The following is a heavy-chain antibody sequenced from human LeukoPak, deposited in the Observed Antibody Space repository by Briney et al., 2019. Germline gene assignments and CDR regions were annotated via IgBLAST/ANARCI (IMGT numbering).Heavy chain of an antibody. Sequence: SETLSLTCAVSGGSISSSNWWSWVRQPPGKGLEWIGEIYHSGSTNYNPSLKSRVTMSIDTSKNQFSLKLSSVTAADTAVYYCARTPHYFDYWGQGTLVTVSS. V-gene: IGHV4-4*02. CDR1: GGSISSSNW. CDR3: ARTPHYFDY. CDR2: IYHSGST. J-gene: IGHJ4*02.